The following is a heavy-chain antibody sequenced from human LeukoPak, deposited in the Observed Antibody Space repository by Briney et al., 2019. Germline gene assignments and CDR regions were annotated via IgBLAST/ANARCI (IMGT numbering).Heavy chain of an antibody. CDR2: IYYSGST. D-gene: IGHD2-15*01. Sequence: SETLSLTCTVSGGSISSYYWGWIRQPPGKGLEWIGSIYYSGSTYYNPSLKSRVTISVDTSKNQFSLKLSSVTAADTAVYYCACGSEQVPWGQGTLVTVSS. J-gene: IGHJ5*02. CDR1: GGSISSYY. V-gene: IGHV4-39*07. CDR3: ACGSEQVP.